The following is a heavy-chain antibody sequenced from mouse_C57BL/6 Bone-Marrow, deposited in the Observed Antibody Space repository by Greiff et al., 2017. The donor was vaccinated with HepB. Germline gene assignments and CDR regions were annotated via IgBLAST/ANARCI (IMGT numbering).Heavy chain of an antibody. CDR3: ARPHDGYPFYAMDY. CDR1: GFTFSDYG. V-gene: IGHV5-17*01. CDR2: ISSGSSTI. J-gene: IGHJ4*01. Sequence: EVKVVESGGGLVKPGGSLKLSCAASGFTFSDYGMHWVRQAPEKGLEWVAYISSGSSTIYYADTVKGRFTISRDNAKNTLFLQMTSLRSEDTAMYYCARPHDGYPFYAMDYWGQGTSVTVSS. D-gene: IGHD2-3*01.